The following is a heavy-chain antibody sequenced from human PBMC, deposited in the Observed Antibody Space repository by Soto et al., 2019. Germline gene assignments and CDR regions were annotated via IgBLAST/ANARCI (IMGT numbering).Heavy chain of an antibody. CDR3: ARDSEGIVVVVAAPKAFDY. D-gene: IGHD2-15*01. V-gene: IGHV1-18*01. J-gene: IGHJ4*02. Sequence: QVQLVQSGAEVKKPGASVKVSCKASGYTFTSYGISWVRQAPGQGLEWMGWISAYNGNTNYAQKLQGRVTMTTDTSTSTAYMELRSLRSDDTAVYYCARDSEGIVVVVAAPKAFDYWGQGTLVTVSS. CDR2: ISAYNGNT. CDR1: GYTFTSYG.